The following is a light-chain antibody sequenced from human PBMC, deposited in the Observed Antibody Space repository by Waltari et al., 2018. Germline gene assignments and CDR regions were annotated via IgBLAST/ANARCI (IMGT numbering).Light chain of an antibody. J-gene: IGLJ2*01. V-gene: IGLV1-44*01. CDR1: NSNIGSNT. Sequence: QSVLAQPPSASGTPGQRITISCSGSNSNIGSNTVNWYQQFPGTAPRLLIYSNNQRPSGVTDRFSASKSGSSAALAIYGLHSEDEADYYCSTWDDRLTGVVFGGGTKVTVL. CDR3: STWDDRLTGVV. CDR2: SNN.